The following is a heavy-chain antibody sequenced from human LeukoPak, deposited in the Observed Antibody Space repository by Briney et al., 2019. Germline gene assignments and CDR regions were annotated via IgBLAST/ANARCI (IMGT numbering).Heavy chain of an antibody. CDR1: GYTFTSYA. D-gene: IGHD6-13*01. CDR2: INAGNGNT. J-gene: IGHJ5*02. CDR3: ARERIRFYSSPSWFDP. Sequence: GASVKVSCKASGYTFTSYAMHWVRQAPGQRLEWMGWINAGNGNTKYSQKFQGRVTITRDTSASTAYMELSSLRSEDTAVYYCARERIRFYSSPSWFDPWGQGTLVTVSS. V-gene: IGHV1-3*01.